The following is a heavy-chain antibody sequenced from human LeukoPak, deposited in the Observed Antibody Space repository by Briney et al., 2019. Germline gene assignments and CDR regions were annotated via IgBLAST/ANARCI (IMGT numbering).Heavy chain of an antibody. CDR3: ASVKYSGYDNFDY. V-gene: IGHV1-69*04. D-gene: IGHD5-12*01. CDR1: GGTFSSYA. Sequence: SVKVSCKASGGTFSSYAISWVRQAPGQGLEWVGRIIPILGIANYAQKFQGRVTITADKSTSTAYMELSSLRSEDTAVYYCASVKYSGYDNFDYWGQGTLVTVSS. CDR2: IIPILGIA. J-gene: IGHJ4*02.